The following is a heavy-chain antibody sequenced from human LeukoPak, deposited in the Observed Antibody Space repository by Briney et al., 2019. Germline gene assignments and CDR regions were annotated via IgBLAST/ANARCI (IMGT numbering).Heavy chain of an antibody. Sequence: GGSLRLSCEASGFTFSTYGMHWVRQAPGKGLEWEAGISYDGSSKYYADSVQGRFTISRDNSRNTLYLQMNSLRPEDTAVYYCAKPRGGDSWAFDIWGQGTMVTVSS. CDR3: AKPRGGDSWAFDI. J-gene: IGHJ3*02. D-gene: IGHD2-21*02. CDR1: GFTFSTYG. CDR2: ISYDGSSK. V-gene: IGHV3-30*18.